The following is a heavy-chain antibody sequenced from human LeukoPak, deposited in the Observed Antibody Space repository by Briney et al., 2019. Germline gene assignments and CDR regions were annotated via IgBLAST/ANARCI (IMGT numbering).Heavy chain of an antibody. CDR1: GGSFSGYY. V-gene: IGHV4-34*01. D-gene: IGHD3-22*01. Sequence: SETLSLTCAVYGGSFSGYYWSWIRQPPGKGLEWIGEINHSGSTNYNPSLKSRVTISVDTSKNQFSLKLSSVTAADTAVYYCARVPHYYDSSGAGDYWGQGTLVTVSS. CDR3: ARVPHYYDSSGAGDY. J-gene: IGHJ4*02. CDR2: INHSGST.